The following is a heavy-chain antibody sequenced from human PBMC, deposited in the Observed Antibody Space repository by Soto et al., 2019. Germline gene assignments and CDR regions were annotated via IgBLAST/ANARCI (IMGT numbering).Heavy chain of an antibody. CDR2: IYYSGST. CDR1: GGSFSGYY. V-gene: IGHV4-59*01. J-gene: IGHJ4*02. D-gene: IGHD2-2*01. CDR3: ARGGLLGHCGSNTCHNSFDH. Sequence: PSETLSLTCAVYGGSFSGYYWSWIRQPPGKGLEWIGYIYYSGSTNYNPSLKSRVTISVDTSKNQFSLKLSSVTAADTAVYYCARGGLLGHCGSNTCHNSFDHWGQGTLVTVSS.